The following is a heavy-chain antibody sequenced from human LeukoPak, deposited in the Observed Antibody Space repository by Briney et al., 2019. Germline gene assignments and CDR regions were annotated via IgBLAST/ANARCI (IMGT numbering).Heavy chain of an antibody. J-gene: IGHJ5*02. D-gene: IGHD6-19*01. V-gene: IGHV4-59*01. CDR3: ALTISVAGSNWFDP. CDR1: GGSISSYY. Sequence: SETLSLTCTVSGGSISSYYWSWIRQPPGEGLEWIGYIYHSGGTDYNPSLKSRVTISVDTSKKQFSLKLSSVTAADTAVYYCALTISVAGSNWFDPWGQGTLVIVSS. CDR2: IYHSGGT.